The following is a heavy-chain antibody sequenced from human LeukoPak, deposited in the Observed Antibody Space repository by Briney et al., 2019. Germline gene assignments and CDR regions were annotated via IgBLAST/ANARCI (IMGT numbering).Heavy chain of an antibody. CDR3: ARSGSGSYFPPTGVDY. V-gene: IGHV4-39*07. J-gene: IGHJ4*02. CDR2: IYYSGST. Sequence: SETLSITCTVSGGSISSSSYYWGWIRQPPGKGLEWIGSIYYSGSTYYNPSLKSRVTMSVDTSKNQFSLKLSSVTAADTAVYYCARSGSGSYFPPTGVDYWGQGTLVTVSS. CDR1: GGSISSSSYY. D-gene: IGHD3-10*01.